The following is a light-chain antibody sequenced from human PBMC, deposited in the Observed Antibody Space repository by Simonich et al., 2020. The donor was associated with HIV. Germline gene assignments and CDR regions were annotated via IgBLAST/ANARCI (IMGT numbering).Light chain of an antibody. CDR3: QQSYSTPPYT. CDR2: AAS. J-gene: IGKJ2*01. CDR1: QSISSY. V-gene: IGKV1-39*01. Sequence: DIQMTQSPSSLSASVGARVTITGRASQSISSYVNWYQQKPGKAPKLLIYAASSLQSGVPSRFSGSGSGTDFTLTISSLQPEDFATYYCQQSYSTPPYTFGQGTKLEIK.